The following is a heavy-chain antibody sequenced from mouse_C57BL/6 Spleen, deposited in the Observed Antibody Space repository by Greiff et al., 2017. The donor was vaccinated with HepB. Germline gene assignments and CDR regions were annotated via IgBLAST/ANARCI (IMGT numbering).Heavy chain of an antibody. D-gene: IGHD1-1*01. CDR2: IYPRSGNT. V-gene: IGHV1-81*01. CDR1: GYTFTSYG. CDR3: ARGGLYGSSYLYYAMDY. J-gene: IGHJ4*01. Sequence: QVQLQQSGAELARPGASVKLSCKASGYTFTSYGISWVKQRTGQGLEWIGEIYPRSGNTYYNEKFKGKATLTADKSSSTAYMELRSLTSEDSAVYFCARGGLYGSSYLYYAMDYWGQGTSVTVSS.